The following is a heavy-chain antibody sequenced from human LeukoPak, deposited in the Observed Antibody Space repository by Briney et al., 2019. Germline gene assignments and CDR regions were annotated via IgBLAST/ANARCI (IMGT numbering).Heavy chain of an antibody. CDR1: GFTFSRYA. V-gene: IGHV3-64*03. CDR3: VKDVPTERGLVPGGNY. Sequence: GGSLRLSCSASGFTFSRYAMNWVRQAPGKGLEYVSAISNDGRTTYYADSVKGRFTISRDNSKNILYVQMTSLRPDDTAIYYCVKDVPTERGLVPGGNYWGQGSLVTVSS. CDR2: ISNDGRTT. D-gene: IGHD6-19*01. J-gene: IGHJ4*02.